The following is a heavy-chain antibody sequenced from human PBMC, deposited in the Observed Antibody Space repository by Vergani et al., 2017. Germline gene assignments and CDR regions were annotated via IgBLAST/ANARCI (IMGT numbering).Heavy chain of an antibody. CDR1: GFTFSSYS. CDR3: ASLASISLGYCSSTSCYKESDY. Sequence: EVQLVESGGGLVKPGGSLRLSCAASGFTFSSYSMNWVRQAPGKGLEWVSSISSSSSYIYYADSVKGRFTISRDNAKNSLYLQMNSLRAEDTAVYYCASLASISLGYCSSTSCYKESDYWGQGTLVTVSS. D-gene: IGHD2-2*02. CDR2: ISSSSSYI. V-gene: IGHV3-21*01. J-gene: IGHJ4*02.